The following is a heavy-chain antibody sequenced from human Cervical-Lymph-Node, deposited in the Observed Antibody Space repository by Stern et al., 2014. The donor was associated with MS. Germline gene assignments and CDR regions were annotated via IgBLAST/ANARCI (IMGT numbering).Heavy chain of an antibody. CDR1: GFSLGNSG. CDR2: MSFVGGNK. Sequence: VQLVESGGGVVQPGRSLTLSCAASGFSLGNSGMHWVRQAPCKGLEWVAVMSFVGGNKKYGDSVKGRFSISRDMANNTLFLQMNSLRPEDTAVYYCMGVGDAMHVWGQGTTVIVSS. CDR3: MGVGDAMHV. V-gene: IGHV3-30*03. J-gene: IGHJ6*02.